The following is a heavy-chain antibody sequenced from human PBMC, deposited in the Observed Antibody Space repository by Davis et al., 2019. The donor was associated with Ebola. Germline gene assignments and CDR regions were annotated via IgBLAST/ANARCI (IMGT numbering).Heavy chain of an antibody. J-gene: IGHJ6*02. Sequence: PGGSLRLSCAASGFNVSTHYMTWVRQAPGKGLEWVAVSSYDGRDEKYADSVKGRFSLSRDNSNKTLYLQMNSLRREDTAVYFCARDAGGTPSPYYYGMDVWGQGTTATVSS. CDR1: GFNVSTHY. D-gene: IGHD3-16*01. CDR2: SSYDGRDE. V-gene: IGHV3-30*03. CDR3: ARDAGGTPSPYYYGMDV.